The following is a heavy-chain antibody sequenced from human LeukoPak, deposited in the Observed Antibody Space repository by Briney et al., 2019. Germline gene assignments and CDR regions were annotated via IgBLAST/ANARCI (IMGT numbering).Heavy chain of an antibody. Sequence: GGSLRLSCAASGFTFSSYGMHWVRQAPGKGLEWVAFIRYDGSNKYYADSVKGRFTISRDNSKNTLYLQMNSLRAEDTAVYYCAKDADDSSGYYDYWGRGTLVTVSS. CDR1: GFTFSSYG. D-gene: IGHD3-22*01. V-gene: IGHV3-30*02. J-gene: IGHJ4*02. CDR2: IRYDGSNK. CDR3: AKDADDSSGYYDY.